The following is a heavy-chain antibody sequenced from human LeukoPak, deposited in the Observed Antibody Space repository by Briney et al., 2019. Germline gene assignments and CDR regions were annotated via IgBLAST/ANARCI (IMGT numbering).Heavy chain of an antibody. CDR3: ARVLSGTLTFDH. J-gene: IGHJ4*02. CDR2: ITSSSSYI. D-gene: IGHD3-9*01. CDR1: GFTFSSYT. V-gene: IGHV3-21*01. Sequence: GGSLRLSCAASGFTFSSYTMNWGRQAPGKGLEWVSSITSSSSYIYYTDSAKGRFTISRDNAKNSLFLQMNSLRAEATAVYYCARVLSGTLTFDHWGQGTLVAVSS.